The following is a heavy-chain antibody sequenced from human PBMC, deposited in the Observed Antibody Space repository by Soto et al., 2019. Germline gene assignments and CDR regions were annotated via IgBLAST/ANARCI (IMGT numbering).Heavy chain of an antibody. D-gene: IGHD7-27*01. CDR1: GFTFSSYW. CDR3: ARDNWGPDY. CDR2: IEEDGSEK. Sequence: GGSLRLSCAASGFTFSSYWMNWVRQAPGKGLEWVANIEEDGSEKNYVDSVKGRFTIFRDNAKNSLYLEMNGLRAEDTAVYYCARDNWGPDYWGQGTLVTVSS. V-gene: IGHV3-7*03. J-gene: IGHJ4*02.